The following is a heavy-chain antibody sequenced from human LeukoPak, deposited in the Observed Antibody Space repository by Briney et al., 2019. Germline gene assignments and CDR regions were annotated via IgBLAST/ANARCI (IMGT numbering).Heavy chain of an antibody. V-gene: IGHV3-23*01. CDR2: ISDSGDAT. J-gene: IGHJ4*02. CDR3: AKDARRSDGWYFFDH. Sequence: GGSLRLSCAASGFAFSSQAMGWVRQAPGKGLEWVSVISDSGDATYYADSVKGRFTISRDNSKNTLYLQLNSLRAEDTAIYYCAKDARRSDGWYFFDHWGQGALVTVSS. CDR1: GFAFSSQA. D-gene: IGHD6-19*01.